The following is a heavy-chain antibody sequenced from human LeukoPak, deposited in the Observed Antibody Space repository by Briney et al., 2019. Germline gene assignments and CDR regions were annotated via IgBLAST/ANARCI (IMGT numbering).Heavy chain of an antibody. CDR1: GCTFTGYY. D-gene: IGHD4-17*01. V-gene: IGHV1-2*06. J-gene: IGHJ4*02. CDR2: INPNSGGT. CDR3: ARDTVTTNPSPSFDY. Sequence: ASVKVSCKASGCTFTGYYMHWVRQAPGQGLEWMGRINPNSGGTNYAQKFQGRVTMTRDTSISTAYMELSRLRSDDTAVYYCARDTVTTNPSPSFDYWGQGTLVTVSS.